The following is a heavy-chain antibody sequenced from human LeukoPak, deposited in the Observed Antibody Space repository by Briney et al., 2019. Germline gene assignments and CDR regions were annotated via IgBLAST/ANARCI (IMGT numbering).Heavy chain of an antibody. V-gene: IGHV3-74*01. CDR2: INSDGSST. Sequence: GGSLRLSCAASGFTFSSYWMHWVRQAPGKGLVWVSRINSDGSSTSYADSVKGRFTISRDNAKNTLYLQMNSLRAVDTAMYYCARNELAYYDFWSGYFPTTLGYYGMDVWGQGTTVTVSS. D-gene: IGHD3-3*01. J-gene: IGHJ6*02. CDR3: ARNELAYYDFWSGYFPTTLGYYGMDV. CDR1: GFTFSSYW.